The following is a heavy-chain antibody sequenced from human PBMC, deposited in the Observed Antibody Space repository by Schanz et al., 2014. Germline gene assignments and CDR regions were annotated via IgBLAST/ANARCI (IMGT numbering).Heavy chain of an antibody. Sequence: QVQLVQSGAEVKKPGSSVKVSCKASGGTFSSYTISWVRQARGQGLEWVGRFIPILDVGNYAQQFQGRVTFTADKSSDTAYMELSSLRSKDTAVYYCAREVGLYDRGWFDPWGQGTLVTVSS. CDR3: AREVGLYDRGWFDP. CDR2: FIPILDVG. CDR1: GGTFSSYT. D-gene: IGHD3-22*01. J-gene: IGHJ5*02. V-gene: IGHV1-69*08.